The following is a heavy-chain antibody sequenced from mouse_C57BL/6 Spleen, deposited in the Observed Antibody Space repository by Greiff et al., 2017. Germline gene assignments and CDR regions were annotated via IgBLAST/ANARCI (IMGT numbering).Heavy chain of an antibody. CDR2: ISVISDNYGA. CDR1: GFTFSNYR. D-gene: IGHD2-3*01. Sequence: VQLVETGGGLVRPGNSLKLSCVTSGFTFSNYRMHWLRQPPGQRLEWIAVISVISDNYGANYAESVKGRFTITGDDSKSSVYLEMNRLREEDTAAYFCRRKGGYYHWYCDVWGTGTTVTVSS. V-gene: IGHV13-2*01. J-gene: IGHJ1*03. CDR3: RRKGGYYHWYCDV.